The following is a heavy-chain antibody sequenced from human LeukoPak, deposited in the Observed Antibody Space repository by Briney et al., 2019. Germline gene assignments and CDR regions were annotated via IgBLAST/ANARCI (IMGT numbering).Heavy chain of an antibody. V-gene: IGHV3-66*01. CDR2: IYSGGGT. J-gene: IGHJ4*02. CDR3: ARVIARPTIREFDY. D-gene: IGHD5-24*01. Sequence: GGSLRLSCAVSGITVSDNYMSWVRQAPGKGLEWVSIIYSGGGTIYPDSVEGRFTICRDNSKNTVYLQMSSLRGEDTAVYCCARVIARPTIREFDYWGQGTLVTVSS. CDR1: GITVSDNY.